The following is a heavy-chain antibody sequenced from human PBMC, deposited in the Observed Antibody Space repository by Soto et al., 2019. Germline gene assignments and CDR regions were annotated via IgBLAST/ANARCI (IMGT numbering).Heavy chain of an antibody. J-gene: IGHJ6*02. V-gene: IGHV1-69*13. Sequence: GASVKVSCKASGGTFSSYAISWVRQAPGQGLEWMGGIIPIFGTANYAQKFQGRVTITADESTSTAYMELSSLRSEDTAAYYCARGPYDSSGYFPYYYYYGMDVWGQGTTVTVSS. CDR1: GGTFSSYA. CDR3: ARGPYDSSGYFPYYYYYGMDV. D-gene: IGHD3-22*01. CDR2: IIPIFGTA.